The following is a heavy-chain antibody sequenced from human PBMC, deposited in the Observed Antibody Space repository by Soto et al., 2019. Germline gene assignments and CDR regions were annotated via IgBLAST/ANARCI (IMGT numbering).Heavy chain of an antibody. Sequence: GGSLRLSCAASGFTFSNAWMSWVRQAPGKGLEWVGRIKSKTDGGTTDYAAPVKGRFTISRDDSKNTLYLQMTSLKTEDTAVYYCTTPPACSSTSCYNWFDPWGQGTLVTVSS. D-gene: IGHD2-2*01. CDR2: IKSKTDGGTT. CDR1: GFTFSNAW. J-gene: IGHJ5*02. CDR3: TTPPACSSTSCYNWFDP. V-gene: IGHV3-15*01.